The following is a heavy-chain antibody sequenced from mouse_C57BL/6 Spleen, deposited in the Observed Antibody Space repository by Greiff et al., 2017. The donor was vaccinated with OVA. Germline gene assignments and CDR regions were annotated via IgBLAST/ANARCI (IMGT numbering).Heavy chain of an antibody. D-gene: IGHD1-1*02. CDR2: IDPETGGT. Sequence: SGAELVRPGASVTLSCKASGYTFTDYEMHWVKQTPVHGLEWIGAIDPETGGTAYNQKFKGKAILTADKSSSTAYMELRSLTSEDSAVYYCTPIYGDYWGQGTTLTVSS. J-gene: IGHJ2*01. CDR1: GYTFTDYE. V-gene: IGHV1-15*01. CDR3: TPIYGDY.